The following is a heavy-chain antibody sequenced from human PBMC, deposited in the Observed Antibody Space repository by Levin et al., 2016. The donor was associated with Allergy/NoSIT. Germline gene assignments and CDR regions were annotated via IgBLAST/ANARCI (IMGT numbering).Heavy chain of an antibody. CDR1: GGSVSSYY. J-gene: IGHJ5*02. CDR3: ARDEPRSGWLHWFDP. V-gene: IGHV4-59*02. CDR2: IHYGGST. D-gene: IGHD6-19*01. Sequence: GSLRLSCTVIGGSVSSYYWSWIRQPPGKGLEWIGYIHYGGSTTYNPSLKSRVTISVDTSKNKFSLNLRSVTAADTAVYYCARDEPRSGWLHWFDPWGRGTLVTVSS.